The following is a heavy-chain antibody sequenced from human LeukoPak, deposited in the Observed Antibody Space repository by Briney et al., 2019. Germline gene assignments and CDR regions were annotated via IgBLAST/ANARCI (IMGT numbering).Heavy chain of an antibody. V-gene: IGHV4-4*07. CDR3: AKERAMVRGVCAFDI. CDR1: GGSISSYH. J-gene: IGHJ3*02. Sequence: ETLSLTCSVSGGSISSYHWSWIRQPAGNGLEWLGLIFTSGISNYNPSLKSRVTMSVDTSKNQFSLKLRSVTAADTAVYYCAKERAMVRGVCAFDIWGQGTMVTVSS. CDR2: IFTSGIS. D-gene: IGHD3-10*01.